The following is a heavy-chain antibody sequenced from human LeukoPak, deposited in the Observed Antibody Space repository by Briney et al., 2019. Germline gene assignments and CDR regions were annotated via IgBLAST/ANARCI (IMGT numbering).Heavy chain of an antibody. CDR1: GGSISSYY. CDR2: IYYSGST. CDR3: ARDLPRITMVRGYYYMDV. V-gene: IGHV4-59*01. D-gene: IGHD3-10*01. J-gene: IGHJ6*03. Sequence: SETLSLTCTVSGGSISSYYWSWIRQPPGKGLEWIGYIYYSGSTNYNPSLKSRVTISVDTSKNQFSLKLSSVTAADTAVYYCARDLPRITMVRGYYYMDVWGKGTTVTVSS.